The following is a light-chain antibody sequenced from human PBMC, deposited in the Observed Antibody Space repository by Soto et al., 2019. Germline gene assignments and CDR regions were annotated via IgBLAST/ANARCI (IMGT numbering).Light chain of an antibody. V-gene: IGKV2-30*01. CDR3: MQGTHWPPYT. CDR2: KVS. J-gene: IGKJ2*01. Sequence: DVVMTQSTLSMPVTLGQPASISCRSSQSLAYSDGNTYLNWFQQRPGQSPRRLIYKVSNRDSGVPDRFSGSGSGTEFTLKISRVEADDVGVYYCMQGTHWPPYTFGQGTKLEIK. CDR1: QSLAYSDGNTY.